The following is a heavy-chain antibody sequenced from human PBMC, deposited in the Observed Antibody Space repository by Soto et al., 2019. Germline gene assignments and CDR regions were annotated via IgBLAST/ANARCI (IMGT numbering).Heavy chain of an antibody. V-gene: IGHV4-59*08. J-gene: IGHJ4*02. D-gene: IGHD3-9*01. CDR1: GDSLTNYY. CDR2: IMYSGYS. Sequence: SETLSLTCTVSGDSLTNYYCSWFRQPPGKGLEWIGYIMYSGYSAYNPSLKRRVTMSMDTSKTQFSLMLSSVTAADTAVYYCARHPGYYDILTGYTTYYFDSWGKGILVTVSS. CDR3: ARHPGYYDILTGYTTYYFDS.